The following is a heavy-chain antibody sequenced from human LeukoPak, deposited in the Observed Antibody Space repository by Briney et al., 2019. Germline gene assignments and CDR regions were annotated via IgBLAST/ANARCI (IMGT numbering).Heavy chain of an antibody. Sequence: GGSLRLSCATSGFTFSGYWMTWVRQPPGKGLEWVANINQGSSDISYVGSVRGRFTISRDNAKNSLFLQMNSLRAEDTAVYYCARDGTTVNYATFLDYWGQGTLVTVSS. CDR2: INQGSSDI. CDR3: ARDGTTVNYATFLDY. V-gene: IGHV3-7*01. D-gene: IGHD4-17*01. J-gene: IGHJ4*02. CDR1: GFTFSGYW.